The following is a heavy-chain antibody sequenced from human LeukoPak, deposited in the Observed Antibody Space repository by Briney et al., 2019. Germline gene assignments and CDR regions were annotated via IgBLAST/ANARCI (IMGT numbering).Heavy chain of an antibody. CDR1: GYSITSYW. V-gene: IGHV5-10-1*01. D-gene: IGHD6-6*01. CDR2: IDPSDSYT. CDR3: ARIASYSSCHEFDY. Sequence: GESLRTSCKGSGYSITSYWISWVRQMPGKGLEWMGRIDPSDSYTNYSPSFQGHVTISADKSISTAYLQWSSLKASDTAMYYCARIASYSSCHEFDYWGQGNLVTVSS. J-gene: IGHJ4*02.